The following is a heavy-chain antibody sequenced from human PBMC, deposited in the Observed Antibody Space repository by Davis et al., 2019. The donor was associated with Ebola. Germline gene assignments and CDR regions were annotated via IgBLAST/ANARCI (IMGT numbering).Heavy chain of an antibody. CDR3: ATQGPLNYFDN. J-gene: IGHJ4*02. V-gene: IGHV5-51*01. CDR2: FYLGDSDT. Sequence: GESLKISCKGSGYRITNYWVAWVRQMPGKGLEWMGIFYLGDSDTRYSPSFQGQVTISADKSISTAYLQWSSLKASDTAMYYCATQGPLNYFDNWGQGTLVTVSS. CDR1: GYRITNYW.